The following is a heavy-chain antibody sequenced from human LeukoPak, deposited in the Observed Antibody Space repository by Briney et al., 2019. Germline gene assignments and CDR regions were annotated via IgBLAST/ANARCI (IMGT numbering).Heavy chain of an antibody. D-gene: IGHD1-26*01. CDR3: ARIDRYSGSYRY. CDR1: GGSFSGYY. CDR2: INHSGST. J-gene: IGHJ4*02. Sequence: PSETLSLTCAVYGGSFSGYYWGWIRQPPGKGLEWIGEINHSGSTNYNPSLKSRVTISVDTSKNQFSLKLSSVTAADTAVYYCARIDRYSGSYRYWGQGTLVTVSS. V-gene: IGHV4-34*01.